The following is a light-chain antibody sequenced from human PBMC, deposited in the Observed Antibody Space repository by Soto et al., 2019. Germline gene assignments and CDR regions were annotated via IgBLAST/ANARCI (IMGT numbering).Light chain of an antibody. CDR3: QQYYSTLWT. V-gene: IGKV4-1*01. J-gene: IGKJ1*01. CDR1: QSVLYSSNNKNY. CDR2: WAS. Sequence: SCKSSQSVLYSSNNKNYLAWYQQKPGQPPKLLIYWASTRESGVPDRFSGSGSGTDFTLTISSLQAEDVAVYYCQQYYSTLWTFGQGTKVEIK.